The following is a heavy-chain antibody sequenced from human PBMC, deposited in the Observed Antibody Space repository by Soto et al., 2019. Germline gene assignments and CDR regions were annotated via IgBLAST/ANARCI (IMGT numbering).Heavy chain of an antibody. CDR2: IHHSGAT. J-gene: IGHJ6*01. CDR1: GLSFSNYF. D-gene: IGHD3-22*01. V-gene: IGHV4-34*01. Sequence: PSETLSLTCAVYGLSFSNYFWTWIRQPPGKGLEWIGEIHHSGATNYNPSLKSRVTMSVDTSQNQFSLKLTSVTAADTALYFCARAPPRRFEAFRGYHYQLVGYYGMDVWGQGTTVTVSS. CDR3: ARAPPRRFEAFRGYHYQLVGYYGMDV.